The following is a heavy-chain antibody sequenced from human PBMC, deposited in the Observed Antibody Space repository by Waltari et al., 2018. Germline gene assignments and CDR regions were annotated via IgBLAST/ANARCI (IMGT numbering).Heavy chain of an antibody. CDR1: GYSISSGYL. V-gene: IGHV4-38-2*02. CDR3: AREGGRLLDY. CDR2: IYHSGNT. Sequence: QVQLQESGPGLVEPSETLSLTCTVSGYSISSGYLWGWIRQPPGKGLEWIGNIYHSGNTYYNPSLKSRVTISVDTSKNQFSLKLSSVTAADTAVYYCAREGGRLLDYWGQGTLVTVSS. D-gene: IGHD2-15*01. J-gene: IGHJ4*02.